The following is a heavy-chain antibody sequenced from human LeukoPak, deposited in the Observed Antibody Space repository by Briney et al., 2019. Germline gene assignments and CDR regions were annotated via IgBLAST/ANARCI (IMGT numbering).Heavy chain of an antibody. Sequence: GASVKVSCKASGYNFPSYGINWVRQAPGQGLEWMGWIRPHTGETNSAQRFQDRVTMTTDTSTTTVYMELRSLRFDDTAVYYCARDRGGKGSAIFYWGQGSLVTVSS. D-gene: IGHD2-2*01. V-gene: IGHV1-18*01. J-gene: IGHJ4*02. CDR2: IRPHTGET. CDR3: ARDRGGKGSAIFY. CDR1: GYNFPSYG.